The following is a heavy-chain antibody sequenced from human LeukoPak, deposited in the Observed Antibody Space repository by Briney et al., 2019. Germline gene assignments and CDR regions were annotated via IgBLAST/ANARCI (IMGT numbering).Heavy chain of an antibody. V-gene: IGHV1-69*05. CDR2: IIPIFGTA. Sequence: ASVKVSCKASGGTFSSYAISWVRQAPGQGLEGMGRIIPIFGTAYYAQKFQGRVTITTDESTSTAYMALSSLRSEDTAVYYCARDLELIAALWFDPWGQGTLVTVSS. CDR1: GGTFSSYA. D-gene: IGHD6-6*01. CDR3: ARDLELIAALWFDP. J-gene: IGHJ5*02.